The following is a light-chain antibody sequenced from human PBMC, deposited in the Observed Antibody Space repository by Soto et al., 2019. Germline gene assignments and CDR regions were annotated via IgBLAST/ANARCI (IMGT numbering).Light chain of an antibody. Sequence: EVVLTQSPATLSLSPGERATLSCRASQSVSSSYLGWYQQKPGQPPRLLIYGASTRATGIPDRFSGSGSGTDFTLTVSRLEPEDFAVYYCQQYGSSPQTFGQGTKVDNK. V-gene: IGKV3-20*01. J-gene: IGKJ1*01. CDR3: QQYGSSPQT. CDR2: GAS. CDR1: QSVSSSY.